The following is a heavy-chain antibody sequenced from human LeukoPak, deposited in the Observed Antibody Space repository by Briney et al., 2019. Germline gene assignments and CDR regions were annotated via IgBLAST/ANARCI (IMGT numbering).Heavy chain of an antibody. Sequence: PGGSLRLSCAASGFTFSSYAMSWVRQAPGKGLEWVSAISGSGGSTYYADSVKGRFTISRDNSKNTLYLQMNSLRAEDTAVYYCARGRGYSYGYGYFQHWGQGTLVTVSS. CDR3: ARGRGYSYGYGYFQH. CDR2: ISGSGGST. V-gene: IGHV3-23*01. CDR1: GFTFSSYA. D-gene: IGHD5-18*01. J-gene: IGHJ1*01.